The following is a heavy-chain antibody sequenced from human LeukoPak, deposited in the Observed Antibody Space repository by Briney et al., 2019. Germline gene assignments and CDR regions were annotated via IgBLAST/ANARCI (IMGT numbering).Heavy chain of an antibody. CDR1: GVSFDDYY. V-gene: IGHV4-34*01. CDR3: TRMTTGHDY. D-gene: IGHD4-17*01. J-gene: IGHJ4*02. Sequence: SETLSLTCAVSGVSFDDYYWAWVRQTPGKGLEWIGEINHSGYTNDSPSLKSRVTLSIDTSRKLFSLNLRSVTVADAGTYYCTRMTTGHDYWGQGTLVTVSS. CDR2: INHSGYT.